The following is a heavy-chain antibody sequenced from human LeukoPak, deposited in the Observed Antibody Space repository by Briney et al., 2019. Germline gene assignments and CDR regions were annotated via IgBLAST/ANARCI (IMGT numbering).Heavy chain of an antibody. V-gene: IGHV3-9*01. CDR3: AKWDYYGMDV. J-gene: IGHJ6*02. CDR2: ISWNSGSI. CDR1: GFTFDDYA. Sequence: GGSLRPSCAASGFTFDDYAMHWVRQAPGKGLEWVSGISWNSGSIGYADSVKGRFTISRDNAKNSLYLQMNSLRAEDTALYYCAKWDYYGMDVWGQGTTVTVSS.